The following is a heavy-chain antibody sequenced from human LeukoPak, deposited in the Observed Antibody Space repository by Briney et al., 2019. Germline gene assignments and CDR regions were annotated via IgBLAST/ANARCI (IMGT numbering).Heavy chain of an antibody. CDR2: IYTSGST. CDR3: ARDGDQTGYFDY. J-gene: IGHJ4*02. Sequence: SETLSLTCTVSGGPISSYYWSWLRQPAGKGREWIGRIYTSGSTNYNPSLKSRVTMSVDTSKNQFSLKLSSVTAADTAVYYCARDGDQTGYFDYWGQGTLVTVSS. CDR1: GGPISSYY. V-gene: IGHV4-4*07. D-gene: IGHD7-27*01.